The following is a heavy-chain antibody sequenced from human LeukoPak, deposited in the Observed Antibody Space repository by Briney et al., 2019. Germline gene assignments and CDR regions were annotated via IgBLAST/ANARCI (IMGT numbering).Heavy chain of an antibody. V-gene: IGHV4-39*07. J-gene: IGHJ4*02. CDR1: GGSISSSSYY. CDR3: AREEGSGSYYGLSFDY. Sequence: PSETLSLTCTVSGGSISSSSYYWGWIRQPPGKGLEWIGSIYYSGSTYYNPSLKSRVTISVDTSKNQFSLKLSSVTAADTAVYYCAREEGSGSYYGLSFDYWGQGTLVTVSS. D-gene: IGHD1-26*01. CDR2: IYYSGST.